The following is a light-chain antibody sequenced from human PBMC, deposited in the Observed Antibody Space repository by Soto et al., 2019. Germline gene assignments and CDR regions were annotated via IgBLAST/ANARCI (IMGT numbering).Light chain of an antibody. J-gene: IGLJ1*01. CDR2: DVS. CDR1: SSVVGGYNY. CDR3: CSYAGSYTYV. Sequence: QSALNQPRSGYGASRQAGTISCTGTSSVVGGYNYVSWYQQHPDKAPKVMIYDVSKRPSGVPDRFSGSKSGNTASLTISGLQAEDEADYYCCSYAGSYTYVFGTGTKVTVL. V-gene: IGLV2-11*01.